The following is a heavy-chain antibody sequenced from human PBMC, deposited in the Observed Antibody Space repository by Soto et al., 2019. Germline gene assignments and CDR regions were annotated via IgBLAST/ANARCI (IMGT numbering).Heavy chain of an antibody. CDR1: GYTFTSYY. CDR3: AREAIFGVVPRCFDY. CDR2: INPSGGST. J-gene: IGHJ4*02. V-gene: IGHV1-46*03. D-gene: IGHD3-3*01. Sequence: GASVKVSCKASGYTFTSYYMHWVRQAPGQGLEWMGIINPSGGSTSYAQKFQGRVTMTRDTSTSTVYMELSSLRSEDTAVYYCAREAIFGVVPRCFDYWGQGTLVTVSS.